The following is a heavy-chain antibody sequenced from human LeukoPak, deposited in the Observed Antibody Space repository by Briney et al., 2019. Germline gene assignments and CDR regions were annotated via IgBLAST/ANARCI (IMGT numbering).Heavy chain of an antibody. CDR3: ATGSSVLRYFDWLYDY. V-gene: IGHV1-18*01. CDR2: ISAYNGNT. Sequence: ASVKVSCKASGYTFTSYGISWVRQAPGQGLEGMGWISAYNGNTNYAQKLQGRVTMTTDTSTSTAYMELSSLRSEDTAVYYCATGSSVLRYFDWLYDYWGQGTLVTVSS. D-gene: IGHD3-9*01. J-gene: IGHJ4*02. CDR1: GYTFTSYG.